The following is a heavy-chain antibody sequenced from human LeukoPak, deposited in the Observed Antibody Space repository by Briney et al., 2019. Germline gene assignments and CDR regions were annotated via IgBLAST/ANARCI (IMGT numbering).Heavy chain of an antibody. Sequence: ASVKVSCKASGYTFTSYGINWVRQATGQGLEWMGWMNPNSGNTGYAQKFQGRVTMTRNTSISTAYMELSSLGSEDTAVYYCARVGYYYYGSGSGFDYWGQGTLVTVSS. CDR2: MNPNSGNT. CDR3: ARVGYYYYGSGSGFDY. CDR1: GYTFTSYG. D-gene: IGHD3-10*01. V-gene: IGHV1-8*02. J-gene: IGHJ4*02.